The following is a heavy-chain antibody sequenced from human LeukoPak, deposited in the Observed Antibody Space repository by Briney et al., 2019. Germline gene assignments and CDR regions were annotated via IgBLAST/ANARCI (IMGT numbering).Heavy chain of an antibody. Sequence: PSQTLSLTCTVSGGSISSGSYYWSWIRQPPGKGLEWIGYIYYSGSTNYNPSLKSRVTISVDTSKNQFSLKLSSVTAADTAVYYCARANYVWGSLAYYFDYWGQGTLVTVSS. J-gene: IGHJ4*02. CDR2: IYYSGST. CDR1: GGSISSGSYY. V-gene: IGHV4-61*01. D-gene: IGHD3-16*01. CDR3: ARANYVWGSLAYYFDY.